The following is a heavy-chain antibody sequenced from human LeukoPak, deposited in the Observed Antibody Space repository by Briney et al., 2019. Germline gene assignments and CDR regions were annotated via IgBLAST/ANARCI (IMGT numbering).Heavy chain of an antibody. D-gene: IGHD6-19*01. Sequence: GGSLRLSCAASGFTFSSYGMSWLRQAPGKGLEWVSSISGGGDDTYYLDSVKGRFIISRDNSKNTLFLQMNSLRADDTAVYYCARDPGLSPFDYWGQGTLVTVSS. CDR3: ARDPGLSPFDY. V-gene: IGHV3-23*01. CDR1: GFTFSSYG. CDR2: ISGGGDDT. J-gene: IGHJ4*02.